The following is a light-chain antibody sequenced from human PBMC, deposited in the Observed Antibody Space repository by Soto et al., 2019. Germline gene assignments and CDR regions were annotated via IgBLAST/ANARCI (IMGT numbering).Light chain of an antibody. CDR2: SNT. CDR1: SSNIGNNY. Sequence: QSVLSQPPSASGTPGQRVAISCSGSSSNIGNNYVYWYHQLPGTAPKLLIYSNTQRPSGVPDRFSGSKSGTSASLAISGLRSDDEADYYCAAWDDSLSGYVFGTGTKVTVL. CDR3: AAWDDSLSGYV. J-gene: IGLJ1*01. V-gene: IGLV1-47*02.